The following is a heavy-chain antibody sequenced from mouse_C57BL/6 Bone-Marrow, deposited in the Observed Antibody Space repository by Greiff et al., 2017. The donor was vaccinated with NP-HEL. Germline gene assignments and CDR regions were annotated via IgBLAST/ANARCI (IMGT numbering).Heavy chain of an antibody. D-gene: IGHD2-5*01. CDR2: IYPRSGNT. V-gene: IGHV1-81*01. CDR1: GYTFTSYG. J-gene: IGHJ3*01. CDR3: ARFEAYYSNSGWFAY. Sequence: QVQLQQSGAELARPGASVKLSCKASGYTFTSYGISWVKQRTGQGLEWIGEIYPRSGNTYYNEKFKSKATLTADKSSSTAYMGLRSLTSEDSAVYFCARFEAYYSNSGWFAYWGQGTLVTVSA.